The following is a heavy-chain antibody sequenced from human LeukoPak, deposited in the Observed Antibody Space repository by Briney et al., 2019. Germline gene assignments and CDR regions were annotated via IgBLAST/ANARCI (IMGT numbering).Heavy chain of an antibody. CDR3: AKEFSDSSGYRPRYFDH. D-gene: IGHD3-22*01. J-gene: IGHJ4*02. Sequence: GGSLRLSCGASGFTFSSYGMQWVRQAPGKGLEWVAVISYDGRDKYYADSLKGRFTISRDNSKNTLYLQMNSLRAEDTAVYYCAKEFSDSSGYRPRYFDHWGQGTLVTVSS. CDR2: ISYDGRDK. V-gene: IGHV3-30*18. CDR1: GFTFSSYG.